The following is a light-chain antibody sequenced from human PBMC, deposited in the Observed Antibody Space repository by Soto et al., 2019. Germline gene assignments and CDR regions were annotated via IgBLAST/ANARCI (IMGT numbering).Light chain of an antibody. Sequence: DIQMTQSPSSLSASVGDRVTITCRASQGISNYLAWYQQKPGKAPQLLIYGATTLQSGVPSRFSGSGSGTDFTLTIASLQPEDVATYYCQKYNSYSPTFGQGTKLEIK. CDR2: GAT. CDR3: QKYNSYSPT. V-gene: IGKV1-27*01. CDR1: QGISNY. J-gene: IGKJ2*01.